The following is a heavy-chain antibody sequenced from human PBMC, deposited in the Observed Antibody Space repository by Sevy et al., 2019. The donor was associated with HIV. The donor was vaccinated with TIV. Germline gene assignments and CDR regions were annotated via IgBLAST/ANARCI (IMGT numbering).Heavy chain of an antibody. CDR1: GFTFSSYW. Sequence: GALRLSCSASGFTFSSYWMHWVRQAPGKGLVWVSGVNSDGSSTNYADSVKGRFTISRDSAKSTLYLQMNSLRAEDTAVYFCVAANTWEDYWGQGTLVTVSS. CDR3: VAANTWEDY. D-gene: IGHD1-26*01. J-gene: IGHJ4*02. V-gene: IGHV3-74*01. CDR2: VNSDGSST.